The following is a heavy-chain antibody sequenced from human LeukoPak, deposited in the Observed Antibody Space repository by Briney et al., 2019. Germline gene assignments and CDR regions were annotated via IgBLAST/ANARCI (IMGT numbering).Heavy chain of an antibody. Sequence: GGSLRLSCAASGFTFNNAWMSWVRQAPGKGLEWVGRIKSKTDGDTTDYAAPVKGRFTISRDNAKNSLYLQMNSLRAEDTAVYYCARVTGRGELLYLRDAFDIWGQGTMVTVSS. V-gene: IGHV3-15*01. CDR1: GFTFNNAW. J-gene: IGHJ3*02. CDR2: IKSKTDGDTT. CDR3: ARVTGRGELLYLRDAFDI. D-gene: IGHD3-10*01.